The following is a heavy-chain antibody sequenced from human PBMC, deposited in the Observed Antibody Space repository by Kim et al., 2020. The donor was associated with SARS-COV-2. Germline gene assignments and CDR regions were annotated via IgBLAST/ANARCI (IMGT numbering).Heavy chain of an antibody. J-gene: IGHJ4*02. CDR3: VRGYVGGLFDF. V-gene: IGHV3-20*04. D-gene: IGHD3-10*01. CDR1: GFTFDDYG. Sequence: GGSLRLSCAASGFTFDDYGMSWVRQVPGKGLEWVSGINRNSGSTGYADSVKGRFIISRDNAKKSLYLQMNTLRGDDTALYYCVRGYVGGLFDFWGQGTRV. CDR2: INRNSGST.